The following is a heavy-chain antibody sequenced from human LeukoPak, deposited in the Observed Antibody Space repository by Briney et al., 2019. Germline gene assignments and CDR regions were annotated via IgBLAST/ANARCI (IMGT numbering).Heavy chain of an antibody. CDR2: ISTSSSYI. D-gene: IGHD2-15*01. V-gene: IGHV3-21*01. CDR1: GFTFSSYS. CDR3: ARGADGVSSNSRGWFDP. Sequence: GGSLRLSCTASGFTFSSYSMNWVRQAPGKGLEWVSSISTSSSYIYYADSVKGRLTISRDNARNSLYLQMNTLRAEDTAVYSCARGADGVSSNSRGWFDPWGQGTLVTVSS. J-gene: IGHJ5*02.